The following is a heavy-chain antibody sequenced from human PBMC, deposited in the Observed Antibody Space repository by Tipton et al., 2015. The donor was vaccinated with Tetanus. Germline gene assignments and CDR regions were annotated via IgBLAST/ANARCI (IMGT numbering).Heavy chain of an antibody. V-gene: IGHV4-4*07. CDR2: IYSSGST. D-gene: IGHD1-26*01. CDR3: ARDFRERSGTYFSYYYTMDV. J-gene: IGHJ6*02. CDR1: GGSLSTFY. Sequence: LRLSCTVSGGSLSTFYWNWIRQPAGKGLEWIGRIYSSGSTNYTPSLKSRVTMSIDTSKNQFSRELTFVTAADTAVYYCARDFRERSGTYFSYYYTMDVWGQGTTVPVSS.